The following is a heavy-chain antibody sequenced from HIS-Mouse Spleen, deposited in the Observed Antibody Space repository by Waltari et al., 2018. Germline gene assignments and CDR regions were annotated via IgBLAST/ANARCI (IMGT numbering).Heavy chain of an antibody. D-gene: IGHD6-13*01. CDR3: AREIPYSSSWYDWYFDL. CDR2: IYYSGST. J-gene: IGHJ2*01. Sequence: QLQLQESGPGLVKPSETLSLTCTVSGGSISSSSYYWGWIRQPPGKGLAWIGVIYYSGSTYYNPSLKSRVTISVDTSKNQFSLKLSSVTAADTAVYYCAREIPYSSSWYDWYFDLWGRGTLVTVSS. V-gene: IGHV4-39*07. CDR1: GGSISSSSYY.